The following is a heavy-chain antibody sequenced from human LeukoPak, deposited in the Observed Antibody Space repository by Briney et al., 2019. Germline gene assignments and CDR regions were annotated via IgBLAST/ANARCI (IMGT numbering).Heavy chain of an antibody. Sequence: GESLKISCKGSGYSFTSYWIGWVRQVPGKGLEWMGLIYPGYSDAKYSPSFQGQVTFSVDKSISTAYLQWSSLKASDTAIYYCARFGHTSSLDYWGQGTLVTVSS. CDR3: ARFGHTSSLDY. CDR2: IYPGYSDA. V-gene: IGHV5-51*01. J-gene: IGHJ4*02. CDR1: GYSFTSYW. D-gene: IGHD6-13*01.